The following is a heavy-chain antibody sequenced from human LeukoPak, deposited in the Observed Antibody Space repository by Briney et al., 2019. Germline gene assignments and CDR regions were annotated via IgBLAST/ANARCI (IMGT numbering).Heavy chain of an antibody. CDR1: GFTFSSYA. Sequence: PGGSLRLSCAASGFTFSSYAMSWVRQAPGKGLEWVSGISGSGGSTYYADSVKGRFTISRDNSKNTLYLQMNSLRAEDTAVYYCAKSTGATVTTNYWGQGTLVTVSS. V-gene: IGHV3-23*01. CDR2: ISGSGGST. D-gene: IGHD4-17*01. CDR3: AKSTGATVTTNY. J-gene: IGHJ4*02.